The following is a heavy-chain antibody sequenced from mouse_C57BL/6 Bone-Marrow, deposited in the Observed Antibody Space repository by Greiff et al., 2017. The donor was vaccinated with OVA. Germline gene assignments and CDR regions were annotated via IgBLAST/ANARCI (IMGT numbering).Heavy chain of an antibody. Sequence: DVQLVESGGGLVKPGGSLKLSCAASGFTFSDYGMHWVRQAPEKGLEWVAYISSGSSTIYYADTVKGRFTISRDNAKNTLFLQMTSLRSEDTAMYYCARERDGYNWYFDVWGTGTTVTASS. D-gene: IGHD2-3*01. CDR1: GFTFSDYG. CDR2: ISSGSSTI. J-gene: IGHJ1*03. V-gene: IGHV5-17*01. CDR3: ARERDGYNWYFDV.